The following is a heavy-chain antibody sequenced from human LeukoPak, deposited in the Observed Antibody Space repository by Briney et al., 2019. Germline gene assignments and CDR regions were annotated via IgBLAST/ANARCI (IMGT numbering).Heavy chain of an antibody. CDR2: TNPNSGNT. J-gene: IGHJ5*02. V-gene: IGHV1-8*01. CDR3: ARVGSSSWYSRFDP. CDR1: GYTFTSYD. D-gene: IGHD6-13*01. Sequence: ASVKVSCKASGYTFTSYDINWVRQATGQGLEWMGWTNPNSGNTGYAQKFQGRVTMTRNTSISTAYMELSSLRSEDTAVYYCARVGSSSWYSRFDPWGQETLVTVS.